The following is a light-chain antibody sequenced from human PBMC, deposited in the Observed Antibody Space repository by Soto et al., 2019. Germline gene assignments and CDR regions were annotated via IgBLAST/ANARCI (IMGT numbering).Light chain of an antibody. V-gene: IGKV1-5*01. Sequence: IQMTQSPSTLSAPVGDRVTITCRATQSIRSWLAWYQQKPGKAPKLLIYDASSLESGVPSRFSGSGSGTEFTLTISSLQPDDFATYYCQQYNSYSRTFGQGTKVDIK. J-gene: IGKJ1*01. CDR1: QSIRSW. CDR2: DAS. CDR3: QQYNSYSRT.